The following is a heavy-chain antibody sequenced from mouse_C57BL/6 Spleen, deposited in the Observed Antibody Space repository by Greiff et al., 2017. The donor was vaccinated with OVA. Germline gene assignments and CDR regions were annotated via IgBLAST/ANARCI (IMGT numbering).Heavy chain of an antibody. CDR1: GYTFTSYW. Sequence: QVQLQQPGAELVKPGASVKLSCKASGYTFTSYWMQWVKQRPGQGLEWIGEIDPSDSYTNYNQKFKGKATLTVDTSSSTAYMQPSSLTSEDSAVYYCARGDAMDYWGQGTSVTVSS. V-gene: IGHV1-50*01. CDR2: IDPSDSYT. J-gene: IGHJ4*01. CDR3: ARGDAMDY.